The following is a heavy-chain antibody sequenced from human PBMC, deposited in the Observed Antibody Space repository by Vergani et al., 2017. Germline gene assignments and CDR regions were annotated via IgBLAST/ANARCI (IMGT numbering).Heavy chain of an antibody. D-gene: IGHD2-15*01. CDR2: IGKDGINT. Sequence: VQLVESGGGVVRPGGSLRLSCAASGVTFSNFGMHWIRQAPGKGLDWLAYIGKDGINTRYRDAVKGGFTVSRDNSKDILYLQMDSLRSEDTALYYCAKYLRYSTDGLPDSWGPGTLVIVSS. CDR3: AKYLRYSTDGLPDS. J-gene: IGHJ4*02. V-gene: IGHV3-30*02. CDR1: GVTFSNFG.